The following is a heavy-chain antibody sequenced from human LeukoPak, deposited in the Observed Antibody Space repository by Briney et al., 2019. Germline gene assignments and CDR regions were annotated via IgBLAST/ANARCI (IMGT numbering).Heavy chain of an antibody. V-gene: IGHV4-38-2*02. CDR2: IYHSGDT. CDR3: AKGTSSGWYYFDY. D-gene: IGHD6-19*01. Sequence: SETLSLTCIVSGYSITSGYYWGWIRQPPGKGLEWIGSIYHSGDTYYNPSLKSRVTISVDTSKNQFSLKLVSVTAADTAVYYCAKGTSSGWYYFDYWGQGTLVTVSS. J-gene: IGHJ4*02. CDR1: GYSITSGYY.